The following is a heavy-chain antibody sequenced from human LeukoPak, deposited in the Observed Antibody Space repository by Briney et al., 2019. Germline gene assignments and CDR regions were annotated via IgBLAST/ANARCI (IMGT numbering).Heavy chain of an antibody. CDR3: ARVGFDFCSSTSCPIYY. Sequence: ASVKVSCKASGYTFTGCYMHWVRQAPGQGLEWMGWINPNSGGTNYAQKFQGRVTMTRDTSISTAYMELSRLRSDDTAGYYCARVGFDFCSSTSCPIYYWGQGTLVSVSS. V-gene: IGHV1-2*02. J-gene: IGHJ4*02. CDR1: GYTFTGCY. D-gene: IGHD2-2*01. CDR2: INPNSGGT.